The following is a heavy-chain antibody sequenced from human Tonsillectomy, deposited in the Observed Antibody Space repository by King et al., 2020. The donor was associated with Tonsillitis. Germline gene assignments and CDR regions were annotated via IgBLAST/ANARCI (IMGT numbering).Heavy chain of an antibody. D-gene: IGHD2-2*01. V-gene: IGHV3-33*01. J-gene: IGHJ6*02. CDR1: GLTLSSYG. CDR2: IWYDGSNK. Sequence: VQLVESGGGVVQPGRSLRLSCAASGLTLSSYGMHWLRQAPGKGLEWVAVIWYDGSNKYYADSVKGRFTISRDNSKNTLHLQMNSLGDEDTAVYYRARAPPAAPRNYYYYVMDVWGQGTTVTVSS. CDR3: ARAPPAAPRNYYYYVMDV.